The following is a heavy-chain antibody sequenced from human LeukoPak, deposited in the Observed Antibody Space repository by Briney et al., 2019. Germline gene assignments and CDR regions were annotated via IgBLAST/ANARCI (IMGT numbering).Heavy chain of an antibody. Sequence: SETLSLTCTVSGGSISSSSYYWGWIRHPQGKGLEGIGSIYYSGSTYYNPSLKSRVTISVDTSKNQFSLKLSSVTAADTAVYYCARGSYCSGGSCYWYYYYYYMDVWGKGTTVTVSS. V-gene: IGHV4-39*07. CDR1: GGSISSSSYY. D-gene: IGHD2-15*01. CDR3: ARGSYCSGGSCYWYYYYYYMDV. J-gene: IGHJ6*03. CDR2: IYYSGST.